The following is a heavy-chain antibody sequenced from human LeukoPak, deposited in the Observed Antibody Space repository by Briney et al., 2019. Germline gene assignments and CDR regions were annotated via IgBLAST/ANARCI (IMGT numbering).Heavy chain of an antibody. CDR2: ISSSSIYI. CDR1: GFTFSSYS. V-gene: IGHV3-21*01. Sequence: GGSLRLSCAASGFTFSSYSMNWVRQAPGKGLEWVSSISSSSIYIYYADSVKGRFTISRDNAKTSLYLQMNSLRAEDTAVYYCARVKTYDYVWGSYGTKTHLDYWGQGTLVTVSS. J-gene: IGHJ4*02. D-gene: IGHD3-16*01. CDR3: ARVKTYDYVWGSYGTKTHLDY.